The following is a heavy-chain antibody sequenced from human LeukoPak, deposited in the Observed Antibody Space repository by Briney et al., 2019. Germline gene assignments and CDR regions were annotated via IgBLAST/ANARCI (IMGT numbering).Heavy chain of an antibody. CDR3: ARDWHREGMDV. D-gene: IGHD5-24*01. V-gene: IGHV1-69*13. CDR1: GGTVSSYA. CDR2: IIPIFGTA. J-gene: IGHJ6*02. Sequence: SVKVSCAASGGTVSSYAMSWVRQAPGQGLEWMGGIIPIFGTANYAQKFQGRVTITADESTSTAYMQLSSLRSEDTAVYYCARDWHREGMDVWGQGTTVTVPS.